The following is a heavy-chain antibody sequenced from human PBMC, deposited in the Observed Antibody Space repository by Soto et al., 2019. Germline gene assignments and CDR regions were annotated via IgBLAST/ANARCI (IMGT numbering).Heavy chain of an antibody. J-gene: IGHJ4*02. Sequence: GGSLRLSCTASGFTVSSYAVTWVRQAPGKGPEWISSISGSGSTIYYADSVKGRFTISRDNSKNTLYLQMSSLRAEDTAVYYCAKVFTYYDSSGYYYFDYWGQGTLVTVSS. CDR1: GFTVSSYA. V-gene: IGHV3-23*01. D-gene: IGHD3-22*01. CDR3: AKVFTYYDSSGYYYFDY. CDR2: ISGSGSTI.